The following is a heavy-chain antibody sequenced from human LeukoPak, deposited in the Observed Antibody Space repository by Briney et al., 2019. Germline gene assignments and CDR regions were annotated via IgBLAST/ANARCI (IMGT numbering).Heavy chain of an antibody. J-gene: IGHJ4*02. D-gene: IGHD3-3*01. CDR3: ASDPQIFWSGY. V-gene: IGHV1-2*02. Sequence: GASVKVSCKASGYTFTGYYMHWVRQAPGQGLEWMGWINPNSGGPNYAQKFQGRVTMTRDTSISTAYMELSRLRSDDTAVYCCASDPQIFWSGYWGQGTLVTVSS. CDR1: GYTFTGYY. CDR2: INPNSGGP.